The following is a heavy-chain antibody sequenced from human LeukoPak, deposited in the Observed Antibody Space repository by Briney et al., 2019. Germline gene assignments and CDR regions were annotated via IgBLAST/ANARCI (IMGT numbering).Heavy chain of an antibody. CDR3: ARLGAPYCSSGRCDIGWFDP. J-gene: IGHJ5*02. Sequence: GASVKVSCKASGYTLTNYYMHWVRQAPGQGLEWMGIINPNGGSTSYAQKFQGRVTMTRDTSTSTVYMELSSLRSEDTAVYYCARLGAPYCSSGRCDIGWFDPWGQGTLVTVSS. D-gene: IGHD2-15*01. V-gene: IGHV1-46*01. CDR1: GYTLTNYY. CDR2: INPNGGST.